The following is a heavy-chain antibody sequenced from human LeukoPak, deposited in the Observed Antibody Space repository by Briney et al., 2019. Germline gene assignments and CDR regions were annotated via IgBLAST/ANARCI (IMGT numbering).Heavy chain of an antibody. CDR1: GGSFSGYY. D-gene: IGHD6-19*01. CDR2: INHSGST. Sequence: KPSETLSLTCAVYGGSFSGYYWSWIRQPPGKGLEWIGEINHSGSTNYNPSLKSRVTISVDTSKIQFSLKLSSVTAADTAVYYCSSGWYWDYWGQGTLVTVSS. V-gene: IGHV4-34*01. J-gene: IGHJ4*02. CDR3: SSGWYWDY.